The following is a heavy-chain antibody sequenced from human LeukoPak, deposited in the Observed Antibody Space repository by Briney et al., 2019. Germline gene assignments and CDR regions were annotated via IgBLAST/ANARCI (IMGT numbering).Heavy chain of an antibody. V-gene: IGHV3-30*02. J-gene: IGHJ4*02. CDR2: IRYDGSNK. CDR1: GFTFSSYW. Sequence: PGGSLRLSCAASGFTFSSYWMTWVRQAPGKGLEWVAFIRYDGSNKYYADSVKGRFTISRDNSKNTLYLQMNSLRAEDTAVYYCANTLETSGGYGSLDYWGQGTLVTVSS. CDR3: ANTLETSGGYGSLDY. D-gene: IGHD1-26*01.